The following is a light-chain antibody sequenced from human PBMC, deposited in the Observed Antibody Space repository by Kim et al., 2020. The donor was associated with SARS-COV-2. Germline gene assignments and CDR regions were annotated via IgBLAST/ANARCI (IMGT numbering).Light chain of an antibody. CDR3: QQYHNWPPLT. J-gene: IGKJ4*01. CDR2: GAS. V-gene: IGKV3D-15*03. Sequence: EVVMTQSPATLSVSPEERATISCRASHSISSNLAWYQQKVGQAPRLLIYGASIRAAGIPARFSGSGSGTEFTLTISILQSEDFAVYYCQQYHNWPPLTFGGGTKVDI. CDR1: HSISSN.